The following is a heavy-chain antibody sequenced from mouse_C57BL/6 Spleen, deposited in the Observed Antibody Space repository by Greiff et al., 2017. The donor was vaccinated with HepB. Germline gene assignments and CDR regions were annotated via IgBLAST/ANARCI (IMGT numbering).Heavy chain of an antibody. J-gene: IGHJ2*01. CDR2: INPNNGGT. CDR1: GYTFTDYY. CDR3: ARPVVAPYYFDY. V-gene: IGHV1-26*01. D-gene: IGHD1-1*01. Sequence: EVQLQQSGPELVKPGASVKISCKASGYTFTDYYMNWVKQSHGKSLEWIGDINPNNGGTSYNQKFKGKATLTVDKSSSTAYMELRSLTSEDSAVYYCARPVVAPYYFDYWGQGTTLTVSS.